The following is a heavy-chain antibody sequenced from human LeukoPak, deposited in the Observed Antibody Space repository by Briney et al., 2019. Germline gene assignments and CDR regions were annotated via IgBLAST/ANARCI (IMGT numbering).Heavy chain of an antibody. V-gene: IGHV3-48*03. CDR1: GFTFSSYE. Sequence: GGSLRLSCAASGFTFSSYEMNWVRQAPGKGLEWVSYISSSGSTIYYADSVKGRFTISRDNAKNSLYLQMNSLRAEDTAVYYCARRDDILTPGMDVWGQGTTVTVSS. J-gene: IGHJ6*02. D-gene: IGHD3-9*01. CDR3: ARRDDILTPGMDV. CDR2: ISSSGSTI.